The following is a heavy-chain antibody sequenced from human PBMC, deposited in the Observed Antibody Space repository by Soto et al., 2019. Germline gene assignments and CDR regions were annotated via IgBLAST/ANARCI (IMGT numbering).Heavy chain of an antibody. D-gene: IGHD6-6*01. J-gene: IGHJ6*02. V-gene: IGHV3-53*02. CDR2: IYSGGST. Sequence: EVHLVETGGGLIQPGGSLRLSCAASGLSVSSSDMSWVRQASGKGLEWVSVIYSGGSTHDADSVKGRFTISRDNSKNKVHLQKNSLRVDDTAVYFCATSSRNEYHFAMDAWGQGTTVIVSS. CDR1: GLSVSSSD. CDR3: ATSSRNEYHFAMDA.